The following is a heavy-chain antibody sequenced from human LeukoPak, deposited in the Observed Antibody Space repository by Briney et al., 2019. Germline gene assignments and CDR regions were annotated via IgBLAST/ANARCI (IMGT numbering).Heavy chain of an antibody. CDR1: GFTFSSYA. D-gene: IGHD4-23*01. Sequence: PGRSLRLSCAASGFTFSSYAMHWVRQAPGKGLEWVAVISYDGSNKYYADSVKGRFTISRDNSKNTLYLQMNSLRAEDTAVYYCARDGDYGGNFDYGGKGTLVTVSS. CDR3: ARDGDYGGNFDY. V-gene: IGHV3-30-3*01. CDR2: ISYDGSNK. J-gene: IGHJ4*02.